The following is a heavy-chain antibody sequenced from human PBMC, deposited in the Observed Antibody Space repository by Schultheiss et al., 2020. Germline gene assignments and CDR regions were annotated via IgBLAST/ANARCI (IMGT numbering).Heavy chain of an antibody. V-gene: IGHV1-8*01. CDR2: MNPNSGNT. Sequence: ASVKGSCKASGYTFTSYDINWVRQATGQGLEWMGWMNPNSGNTGYAQKFQGRVTMTRNTSISTAYMELSSLRSEDTAVYYCARCPPEVVRGVTNWFDPWGQGTLVTVSS. D-gene: IGHD3-10*01. J-gene: IGHJ5*02. CDR3: ARCPPEVVRGVTNWFDP. CDR1: GYTFTSYD.